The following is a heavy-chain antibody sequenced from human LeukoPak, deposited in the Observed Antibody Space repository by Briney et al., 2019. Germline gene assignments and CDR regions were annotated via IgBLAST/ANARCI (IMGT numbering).Heavy chain of an antibody. CDR1: GFTFSSYE. D-gene: IGHD5-24*01. V-gene: IGHV3-48*03. CDR2: ISSSGSTI. J-gene: IGHJ6*02. CDR3: ARRMRLQFRGLYYYYGMDV. Sequence: GGSLRLSCAASGFTFSSYEMNWVRQAPGKGLEWVSYISSSGSTIYYEDSVKGRFTISRDNAKNSLYLQMNSLRAEDTAVYYCARRMRLQFRGLYYYYGMDVWGQGTTVTVSS.